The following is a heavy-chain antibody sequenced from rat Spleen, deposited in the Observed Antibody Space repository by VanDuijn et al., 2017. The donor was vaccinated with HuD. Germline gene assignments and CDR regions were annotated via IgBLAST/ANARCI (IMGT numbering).Heavy chain of an antibody. Sequence: VQLKESGPGLVKPSQSLSLTCSVTGYSITSGYGWNWIRKFPGNKLEWMGYINSAGSTNYNPSLKSRISITRDTSKNQFFLQVNSVTTEDTATYYCARTSWDDFDYWGQGVMVTVSS. V-gene: IGHV3-3*01. D-gene: IGHD1-12*01. J-gene: IGHJ2*01. CDR3: ARTSWDDFDY. CDR1: GYSITSGYG. CDR2: INSAGST.